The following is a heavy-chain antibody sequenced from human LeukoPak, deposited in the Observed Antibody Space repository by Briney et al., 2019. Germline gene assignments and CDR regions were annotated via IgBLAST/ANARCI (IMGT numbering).Heavy chain of an antibody. J-gene: IGHJ4*02. D-gene: IGHD5-12*01. Sequence: ASVKVSCKVSGYTLAELSMHWVRQAPGKGLEWMGGFDPEDGETIYAQKFQGRVTMTEDTSTDTAYMELSSLRSEDTAVYYCATVGYSGYDFRYYWGQGTLVTVSS. CDR3: ATVGYSGYDFRYY. CDR1: GYTLAELS. V-gene: IGHV1-24*01. CDR2: FDPEDGET.